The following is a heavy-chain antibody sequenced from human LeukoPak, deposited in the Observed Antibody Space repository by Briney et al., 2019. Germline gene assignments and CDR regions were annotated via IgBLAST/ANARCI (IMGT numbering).Heavy chain of an antibody. CDR2: ISWNSGSI. V-gene: IGHV3-9*01. J-gene: IGHJ5*02. CDR3: ARDGGGFDP. Sequence: GGSLRLSCAASGFTFDDYAMHWVRQAPGKGLEWVSGISWNSGSIGYADSVKGRFTISRDNSKNTLYLQMNSLRAEDTAVYYCARDGGGFDPWGQGTLVTVSS. D-gene: IGHD3-16*01. CDR1: GFTFDDYA.